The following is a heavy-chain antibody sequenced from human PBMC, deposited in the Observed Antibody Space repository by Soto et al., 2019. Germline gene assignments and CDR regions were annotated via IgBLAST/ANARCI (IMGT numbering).Heavy chain of an antibody. CDR3: AHYDYGGLVY. V-gene: IGHV2-5*02. J-gene: IGHJ4*02. CDR2: VYWDDDK. CDR1: GFSLSTSGVG. D-gene: IGHD4-17*01. Sequence: QITLKESGPTLVKPTQTLTLTCTFSGFSLSTSGVGVTWIRQSPGKALEWLALVYWDDDKRYSPSLKNRLTITNDTSKNQVVFTMTNMDPVDTATYYCAHYDYGGLVYWGQGALVTVSS.